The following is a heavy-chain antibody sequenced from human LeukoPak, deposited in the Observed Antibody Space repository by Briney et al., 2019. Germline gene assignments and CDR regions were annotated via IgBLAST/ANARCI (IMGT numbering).Heavy chain of an antibody. CDR1: GGSISSGGYH. CDR3: ARAISGDSFVFDY. V-gene: IGHV4-31*03. CDR2: IYYSGST. Sequence: SETLSLTCTVSGGSISSGGYHWNWIRQHPGKGLEWIGYIYYSGSTYYNPSLKSRVSLSVDTSKNQFSLKLSSVTAADTAVYYCARAISGDSFVFDYWGQGTLVTVSS. J-gene: IGHJ4*02. D-gene: IGHD4-17*01.